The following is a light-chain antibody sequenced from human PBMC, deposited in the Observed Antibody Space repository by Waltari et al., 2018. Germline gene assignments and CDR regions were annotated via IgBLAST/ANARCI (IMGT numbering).Light chain of an antibody. J-gene: IGKJ1*01. CDR3: QQYYSFPQT. Sequence: EIVLTQSPAILSVSPGEGATLSCRASQSVRDNLAWYQPKPGQAPRLLIFGASTRATGFPARFSGSGSGTEFTLTITSLQSEDSAVYFCQQYYSFPQTFGQGTKVGIK. V-gene: IGKV3-15*01. CDR2: GAS. CDR1: QSVRDN.